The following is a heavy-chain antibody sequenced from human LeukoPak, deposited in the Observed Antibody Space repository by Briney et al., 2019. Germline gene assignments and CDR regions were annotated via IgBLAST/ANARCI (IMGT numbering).Heavy chain of an antibody. CDR3: ANDGRLSGSYGDLDY. D-gene: IGHD1-26*01. CDR1: GFTFSTYA. V-gene: IGHV3-23*01. Sequence: GGSLRLSCAASGFTFSTYAMSWVGRAPGKGLEXXXXISGNAGSTYYADSVKGRFTISRDNSKNTLYLQMNSLRAEDTAVYYCANDGRLSGSYGDLDYWGQGTLVTVSS. J-gene: IGHJ4*02. CDR2: ISGNAGST.